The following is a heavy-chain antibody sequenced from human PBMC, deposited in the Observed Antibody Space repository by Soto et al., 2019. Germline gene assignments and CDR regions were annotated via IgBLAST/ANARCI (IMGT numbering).Heavy chain of an antibody. Sequence: QVQLQESGPGLVKPSQTLSLTCTVSGGSISSGDYYWSWIRQPPGKGLEWIGYIYYSGSTYYNPSLKSRVTIQVDTSKNQFSLKRSSVTAADTAVYYCARVSIAANWLDPWGQGTLVTVSS. V-gene: IGHV4-30-4*01. D-gene: IGHD6-13*01. CDR1: GGSISSGDYY. CDR3: ARVSIAANWLDP. J-gene: IGHJ5*02. CDR2: IYYSGST.